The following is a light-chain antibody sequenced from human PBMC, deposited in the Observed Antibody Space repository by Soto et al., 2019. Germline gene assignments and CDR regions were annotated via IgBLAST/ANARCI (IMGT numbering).Light chain of an antibody. V-gene: IGKV2-30*01. CDR3: MQGSYWPWT. Sequence: DAVLTQSPLSLPVTPGQPASISCRSSQSLEYSDGKTYLNWYQQRPGQSPRRLIYKVSNRDFGVPDRFSGSGSGTAFTLEISRVEAEDVGVYYCMQGSYWPWTLGQRTKVEIK. CDR1: QSLEYSDGKTY. CDR2: KVS. J-gene: IGKJ1*01.